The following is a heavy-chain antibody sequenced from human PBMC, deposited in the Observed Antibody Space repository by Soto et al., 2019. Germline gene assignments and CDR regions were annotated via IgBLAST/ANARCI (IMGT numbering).Heavy chain of an antibody. V-gene: IGHV4-59*08. J-gene: IGHJ4*02. CDR2: IYYSGST. Sequence: LTCTVSGGSISSYYWSWIRQPPGKGLEWIGYIYYSGSTNYNPSLKSRVTISVDTSKNQFSLKLSSVTAADTAVYYCARLGYYDSSGYYVGYWGQGTLVTLS. CDR3: ARLGYYDSSGYYVGY. CDR1: GGSISSYY. D-gene: IGHD3-22*01.